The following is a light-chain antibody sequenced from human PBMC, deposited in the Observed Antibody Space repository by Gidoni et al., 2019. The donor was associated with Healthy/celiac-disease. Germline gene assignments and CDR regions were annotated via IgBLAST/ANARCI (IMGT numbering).Light chain of an antibody. CDR2: DAS. Sequence: DIPMTQSPSSLSASVGDSLTITCQASQDSSNYLNWYQQKPGKAPKLLIYDASNLETGVPSRFSGSGSGTDFTFTISSLQPEDIATYYCQQYDNLPFTFGHGTKVDIK. CDR3: QQYDNLPFT. CDR1: QDSSNY. J-gene: IGKJ3*01. V-gene: IGKV1-33*01.